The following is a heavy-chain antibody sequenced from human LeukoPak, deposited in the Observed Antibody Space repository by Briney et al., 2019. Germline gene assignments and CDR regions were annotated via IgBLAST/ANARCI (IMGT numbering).Heavy chain of an antibody. J-gene: IGHJ6*02. CDR3: AKTKVAGISDYYYGMDV. Sequence: PGGSLRLSCAASGFTFSSYAMHWVRQAPGKGLEYVSGISSAGGSTYYANSVKGRFTISRDNSKNTLYLQMGSLRAEDMAVYYCAKTKVAGISDYYYGMDVWGQGTTVTVSS. CDR2: ISSAGGST. CDR1: GFTFSSYA. D-gene: IGHD6-19*01. V-gene: IGHV3-64*01.